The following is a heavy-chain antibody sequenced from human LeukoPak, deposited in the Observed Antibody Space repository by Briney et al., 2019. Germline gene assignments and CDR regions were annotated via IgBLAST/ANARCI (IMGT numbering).Heavy chain of an antibody. J-gene: IGHJ6*03. CDR1: GGTFSSYA. CDR2: IIPIFGTA. Sequence: SVKVTCKASGGTFSSYAISWVRQAPGQGLEWMGGIIPIFGTANYAQKFQGRVTITADESTSTAYMELSSLRSEDTAVYYCARTFGSGSYSIRASYYYYYMDVWGKGTTVTVSS. CDR3: ARTFGSGSYSIRASYYYYYMDV. D-gene: IGHD3-10*01. V-gene: IGHV1-69*13.